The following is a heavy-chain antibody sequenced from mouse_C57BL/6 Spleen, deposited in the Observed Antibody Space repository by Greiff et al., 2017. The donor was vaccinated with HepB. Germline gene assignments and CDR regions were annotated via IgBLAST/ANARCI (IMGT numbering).Heavy chain of an antibody. J-gene: IGHJ4*01. CDR3: ARSISGYDYDDGAYYAMDY. V-gene: IGHV1-82*01. CDR1: GYAFSSSW. D-gene: IGHD2-4*01. Sequence: QVQLQQSGPELVKPGASVKISCKASGYAFSSSWMNWVKQRPGKGLEWIGRIYPGDGDTNYNGKFKGKATLTADKSSSTAYMQLSSLTSEDSAVYFCARSISGYDYDDGAYYAMDYWGQGTSVTVSS. CDR2: IYPGDGDT.